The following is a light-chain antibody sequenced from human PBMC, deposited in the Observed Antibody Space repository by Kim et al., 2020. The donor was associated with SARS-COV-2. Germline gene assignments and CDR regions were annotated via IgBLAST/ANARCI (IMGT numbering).Light chain of an antibody. Sequence: SEGDGVTITCRASQDIANYVAWYQQKPGKVPKLLIYAASALQSGVPSRFSGSGSGTDFTLTICSLQPEDVGTYYCQKYNNAPRTFGQGTKVDIK. CDR3: QKYNNAPRT. CDR1: QDIANY. V-gene: IGKV1-27*01. J-gene: IGKJ1*01. CDR2: AAS.